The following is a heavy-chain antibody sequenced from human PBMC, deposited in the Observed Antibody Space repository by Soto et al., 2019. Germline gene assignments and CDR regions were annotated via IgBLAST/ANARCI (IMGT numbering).Heavy chain of an antibody. CDR2: INHSGST. CDR1: GGSFSGYY. J-gene: IGHJ4*02. V-gene: IGHV4-34*01. CDR3: ASLLRVAGPLDY. D-gene: IGHD6-19*01. Sequence: QVQLQQWGAGLLKPSETLSLTCAVYGGSFSGYYWSWIRQPPGKGLEWIGEINHSGSTNYNPSLNSRVTISVDTSKNQFSLKLSSVTAADTAVYYCASLLRVAGPLDYWGQGTLVTVSS.